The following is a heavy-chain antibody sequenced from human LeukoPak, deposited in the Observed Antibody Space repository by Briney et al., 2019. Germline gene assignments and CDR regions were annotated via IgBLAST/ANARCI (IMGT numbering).Heavy chain of an antibody. D-gene: IGHD6-13*01. Sequence: GGSLRLSCVASGFTFSIYGVHWVRQAPGKGLEWVAYLAYDASLVDYTNSVKGRFTISRDNSKNTLLLQMNSLRPEDTAVYYCAKKGGSWNYFDSWGQGTLVTVSS. V-gene: IGHV3-30*02. CDR3: AKKGGSWNYFDS. J-gene: IGHJ4*02. CDR1: GFTFSIYG. CDR2: LAYDASLV.